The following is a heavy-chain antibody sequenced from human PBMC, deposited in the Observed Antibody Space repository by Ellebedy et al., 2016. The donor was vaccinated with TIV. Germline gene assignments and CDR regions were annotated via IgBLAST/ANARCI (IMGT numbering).Heavy chain of an antibody. CDR2: ISWNSGSI. Sequence: SLKISXAASGFTFDDYAMHWVRQAPGKGLEWVSGISWNSGSIGYADSVKGRFTISRDNSKNTLYLQMNSLRAEDTAVYYCARALVVVTYYFDYWGQGTLVTVSS. V-gene: IGHV3-9*01. CDR1: GFTFDDYA. J-gene: IGHJ4*02. D-gene: IGHD3-22*01. CDR3: ARALVVVTYYFDY.